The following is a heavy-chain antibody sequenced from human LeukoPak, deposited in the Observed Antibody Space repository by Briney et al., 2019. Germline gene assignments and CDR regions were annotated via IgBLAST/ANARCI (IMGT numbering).Heavy chain of an antibody. Sequence: GGSLRLSCAASGFTFSSYSMNWVRQAPGKGLEWVSSISSSSSYIYYADSVKGRFTISRDNAKNSLYLQMNSLRADDTAVYYCAKGGSSYSEMDYWGQGTLVTVSS. CDR1: GFTFSSYS. V-gene: IGHV3-21*04. J-gene: IGHJ4*02. D-gene: IGHD3-22*01. CDR3: AKGGSSYSEMDY. CDR2: ISSSSSYI.